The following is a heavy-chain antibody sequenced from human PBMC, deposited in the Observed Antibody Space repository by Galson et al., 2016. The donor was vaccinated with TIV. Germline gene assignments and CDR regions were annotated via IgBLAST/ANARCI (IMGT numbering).Heavy chain of an antibody. CDR2: IYPGDSDT. CDR1: GYSFASYW. D-gene: IGHD2-15*01. CDR3: AREPRSGNYFDY. Sequence: QSGAEVKKPGESLKISCKGSGYSFASYWIGWVRQMPGKGLECMGVIYPGDSDTRYSPTFQGQVTISPDKSLSTAYLQWSSLKAPDTAMYYCAREPRSGNYFDYWGQGALVTVSS. J-gene: IGHJ4*02. V-gene: IGHV5-51*03.